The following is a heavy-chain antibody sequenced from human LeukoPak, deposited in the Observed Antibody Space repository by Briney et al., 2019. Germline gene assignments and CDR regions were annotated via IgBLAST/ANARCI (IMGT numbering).Heavy chain of an antibody. Sequence: SVKVSCKASGFTFTSSAMQWVRQARGQRLEWIGWIVVGSGNTNYAQKFQERVTITRDMSTSRVYMELSSLRSEDTAVYYCARTGNHPRAARRYNWSDPWGQGTLVTVSS. V-gene: IGHV1-58*02. CDR2: IVVGSGNT. CDR3: ARTGNHPRAARRYNWSDP. CDR1: GFTFTSSA. J-gene: IGHJ5*02. D-gene: IGHD6-6*01.